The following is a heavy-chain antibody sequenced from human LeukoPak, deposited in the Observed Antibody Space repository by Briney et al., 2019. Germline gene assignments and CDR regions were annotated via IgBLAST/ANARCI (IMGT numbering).Heavy chain of an antibody. CDR1: GFTFSSYA. Sequence: GGSLRLSCAASGFTFSSYAMSWVRQAPGKGLEWVSAISGSGGSTYYADSVKGRFTISRDNSKNTLYLQMNSLRAEDTAVYYCAKGGGGLLWFGAPYDYWGQGTLVTVSS. CDR2: ISGSGGST. CDR3: AKGGGGLLWFGAPYDY. V-gene: IGHV3-23*01. D-gene: IGHD3-10*01. J-gene: IGHJ4*02.